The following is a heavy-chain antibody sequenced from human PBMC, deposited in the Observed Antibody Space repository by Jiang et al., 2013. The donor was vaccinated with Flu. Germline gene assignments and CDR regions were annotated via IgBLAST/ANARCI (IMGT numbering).Heavy chain of an antibody. CDR3: ARAVTADSSSQPRGYYYYYRYGR. CDR1: GDSVSSNSAA. CDR2: TYYRSKWYN. V-gene: IGHV6-1*01. J-gene: IGHJ6*02. Sequence: GPGLVKPSQTLSLTCAISGDSVSSNSAAWNWIRQSPSRGLEWLGRTYYRSKWYNDYAVSVKSRITINPDTSKNQFSLQLNSVTPEDTAVYYCARAVTADSSSQPRGYYYYYRYGRLGPRDHGHRLL. D-gene: IGHD6-13*01.